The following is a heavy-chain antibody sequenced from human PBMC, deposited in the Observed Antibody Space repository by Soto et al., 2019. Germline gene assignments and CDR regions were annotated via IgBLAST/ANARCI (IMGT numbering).Heavy chain of an antibody. V-gene: IGHV4-61*01. J-gene: IGHJ4*02. Sequence: LPEPLSFPCPAFGDSVRSLISSWTWSRQSPGKGLEWIGYIYSSGSNNYNPSLKSRVTISVDTSKNQFSLKLSSVTAADTAVYYCASAPEKLLIQPKFDYWGQGALVTVSS. D-gene: IGHD5-18*01. CDR3: ASAPEKLLIQPKFDY. CDR1: GDSVRSLISS. CDR2: IYSSGSN.